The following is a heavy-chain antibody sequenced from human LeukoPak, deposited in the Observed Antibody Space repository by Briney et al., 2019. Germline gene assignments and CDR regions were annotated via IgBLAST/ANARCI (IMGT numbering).Heavy chain of an antibody. CDR2: MFYYGST. CDR3: ARMVGPRYFDL. Sequence: SETLSLTCTVSGDSISSSNYFWGWIRQPPGKGLEWIGSMFYYGSTYYNASLKSRVTISLDTSKKQFSLKLSSVTAADTAVYYCARMVGPRYFDLWGRGTLVTVSS. CDR1: GDSISSSNYF. V-gene: IGHV4-39*07. J-gene: IGHJ2*01. D-gene: IGHD1-26*01.